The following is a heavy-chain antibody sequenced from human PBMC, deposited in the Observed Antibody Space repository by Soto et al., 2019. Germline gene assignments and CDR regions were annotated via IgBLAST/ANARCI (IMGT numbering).Heavy chain of an antibody. V-gene: IGHV4-31*03. J-gene: IGHJ5*02. CDR1: GDSISSGGYY. CDR3: ARYYGEYNEFDP. D-gene: IGHD4-17*01. Sequence: QVQLQESGPGLVKPSQTLSLTCTVSGDSISSGGYYWSWIRQHPGKGLEWIGYIFYSGSSYYNPSLKGRPTISVDTSKNQFSRKLSSVTAADTAVYYCARYYGEYNEFDPWGQGTLVTVSS. CDR2: IFYSGSS.